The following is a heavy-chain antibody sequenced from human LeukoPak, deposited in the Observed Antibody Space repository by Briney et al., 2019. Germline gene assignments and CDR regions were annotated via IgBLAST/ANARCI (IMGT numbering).Heavy chain of an antibody. CDR2: INSDGSRT. D-gene: IGHD6-6*01. CDR1: GFTFSNYW. V-gene: IGHV3-74*01. Sequence: PGGSLRLSCAASGFTFSNYWMHWVRQAPGKGLVWVSRINSDGSRTTYADSVKGRFTISRDNAKNTLYLQMNSLRAEDTAVYYCARGGYSSSFYFDYWGQGTLVTVSS. CDR3: ARGGYSSSFYFDY. J-gene: IGHJ4*02.